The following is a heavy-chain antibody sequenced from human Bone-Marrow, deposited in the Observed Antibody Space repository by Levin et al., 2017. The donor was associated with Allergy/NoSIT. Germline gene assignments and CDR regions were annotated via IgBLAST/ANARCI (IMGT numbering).Heavy chain of an antibody. CDR3: ARDQDGYAWGYYGMDV. D-gene: IGHD5-24*01. V-gene: IGHV1-2*02. CDR2: INPNSGGT. CDR1: GYTFTGYY. J-gene: IGHJ6*02. Sequence: ASVKVSCKASGYTFTGYYMHWVRQAPGQGLEWMGWINPNSGGTNYAQKFQGRVTMTRDTSISTAYMELSRLSSDDTAVYYCARDQDGYAWGYYGMDVWGQGTTVTVSS.